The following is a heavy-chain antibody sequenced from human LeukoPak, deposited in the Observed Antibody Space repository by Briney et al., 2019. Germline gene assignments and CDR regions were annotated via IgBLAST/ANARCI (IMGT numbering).Heavy chain of an antibody. D-gene: IGHD3-22*01. CDR3: ARALRYYSDSSGYAFDY. CDR1: GGTFRSFA. Sequence: SVKVSCKASGGTFRSFAISWVRQAPGQGLEWMGGIIPIFRTANYAQKFQGRVTITTDESTSAAYMELSSLRSEDTAVYYCARALRYYSDSSGYAFDYWGQGTLVTVSS. V-gene: IGHV1-69*05. CDR2: IIPIFRTA. J-gene: IGHJ4*02.